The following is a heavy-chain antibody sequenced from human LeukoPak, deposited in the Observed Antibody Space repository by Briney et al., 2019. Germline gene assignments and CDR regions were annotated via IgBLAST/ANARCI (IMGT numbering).Heavy chain of an antibody. CDR2: INPSGGST. D-gene: IGHD5-18*01. V-gene: IGHV1-46*01. CDR1: GYTFTSYY. J-gene: IGHJ6*02. CDR3: AREGGSQLWSQSDYYYGMDV. Sequence: DSVTVSCKASGYTFTSYYMHWVRQAPGQGLEWMGIINPSGGSTSYAQKFQGRVTMTRDTSTSTVYMELSSLRSEDTAVYYCAREGGSQLWSQSDYYYGMDVWGQGTTVTVSS.